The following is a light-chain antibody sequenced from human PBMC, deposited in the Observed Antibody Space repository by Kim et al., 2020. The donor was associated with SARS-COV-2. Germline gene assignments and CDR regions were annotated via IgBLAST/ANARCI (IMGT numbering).Light chain of an antibody. CDR2: QDN. V-gene: IGLV3-1*01. CDR3: QAWDSYTVV. CDR1: KLGDQY. Sequence: SYELTQPPSVSVSPGQTAIITCSGDKLGDQYACWYQQKPGQSPVLVIYQDNSRPSGIPERFSGSNSGNIATLTISGTQAMDEADYYCQAWDSYTVVFGGGTKVTVL. J-gene: IGLJ2*01.